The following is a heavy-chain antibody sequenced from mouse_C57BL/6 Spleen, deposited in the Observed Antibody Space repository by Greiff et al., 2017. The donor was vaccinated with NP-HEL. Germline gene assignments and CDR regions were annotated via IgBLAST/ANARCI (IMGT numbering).Heavy chain of an antibody. CDR3: AREGPIYYDSRGAWFAY. D-gene: IGHD2-4*01. J-gene: IGHJ3*01. CDR2: INPNNGGT. V-gene: IGHV1-26*01. CDR1: GYTFTDYY. Sequence: EVQLQQSGPELVKPGASVKISCKASGYTFTDYYMNWVKQSHGKSLEWIGDINPNNGGTSYNQKFKGKATLTVDKSSSTAYMELRSLTSEDSAVYYCAREGPIYYDSRGAWFAYWGQGTLVTVSA.